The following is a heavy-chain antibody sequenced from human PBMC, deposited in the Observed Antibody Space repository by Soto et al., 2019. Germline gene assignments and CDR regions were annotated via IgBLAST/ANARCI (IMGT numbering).Heavy chain of an antibody. CDR2: INHSGST. V-gene: IGHV4-34*01. D-gene: IGHD6-6*01. J-gene: IGHJ5*02. CDR1: GGSFSGYY. CDR3: ARLYAGRIFSVLAARTNWFDP. Sequence: SETLSLTCAVYGGSFSGYYWSWIRQPPGKGLEWIGEINHSGSTNYNPSLKSRVTISVDTSKNQFSLKLSSVTAADTAVYYCARLYAGRIFSVLAARTNWFDPWGQGTLVTVSS.